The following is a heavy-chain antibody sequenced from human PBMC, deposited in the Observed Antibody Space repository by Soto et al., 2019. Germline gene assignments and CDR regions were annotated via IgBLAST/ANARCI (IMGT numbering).Heavy chain of an antibody. CDR3: AAYGPNAGDGF. Sequence: EVQLVQSGGGLVQPGGSLRLSCVASGFSIYRNDMIWVRQAPGKGLEWLAHIHYDGSPYYVDSVKGRFTISKDNSKNTLYFQMNSLRSEDSAVYYCAAYGPNAGDGFWGQGTLVTVS. D-gene: IGHD4-17*01. V-gene: IGHV3-66*01. CDR1: GFSIYRND. J-gene: IGHJ4*02. CDR2: IHYDGSP.